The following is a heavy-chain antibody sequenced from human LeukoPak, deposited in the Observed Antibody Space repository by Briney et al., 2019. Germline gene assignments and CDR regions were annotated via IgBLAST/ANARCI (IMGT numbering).Heavy chain of an antibody. Sequence: SETLSLTCTVSGGSISSSSYYWGWIRQPPGKGLEWIASIYYSGNTYYNPSLKSRVTISVDTSKNQFSLKLSSVTAADTAVYYCARSGITGYTPLIDWGRGTLVTVSS. CDR3: ARSGITGYTPLID. D-gene: IGHD3-10*01. CDR2: IYYSGNT. V-gene: IGHV4-39*01. J-gene: IGHJ4*02. CDR1: GGSISSSSYY.